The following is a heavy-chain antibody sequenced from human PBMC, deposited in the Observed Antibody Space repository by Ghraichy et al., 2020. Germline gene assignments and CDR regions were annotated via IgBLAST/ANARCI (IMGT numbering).Heavy chain of an antibody. CDR1: GFTFSSHV. D-gene: IGHD6-13*01. Sequence: LSLTCGASGFTFSSHVMRWVRQAPGKGLEWVSTIVSTGTSTYYADSVKGRFTISRDNSKNTLYLQMNSLRAEDTAVYYCAKRIAAAGSRGYYFDYWGQGTLVTVSS. CDR3: AKRIAAAGSRGYYFDY. J-gene: IGHJ4*02. V-gene: IGHV3-23*01. CDR2: IVSTGTST.